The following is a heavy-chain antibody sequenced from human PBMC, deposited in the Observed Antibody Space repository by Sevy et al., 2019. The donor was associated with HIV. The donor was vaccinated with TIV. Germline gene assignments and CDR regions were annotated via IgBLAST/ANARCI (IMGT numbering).Heavy chain of an antibody. Sequence: GGSLRLSCAASGFTFSSYTMHWVRQAPGKGLEWVAFISYDGSGKYYADSVKGRFTIFRDNSKNTLYLQMNNLRAEDTAVFYCARDLALSGSYSWLAYWGQGTLVTVSS. CDR1: GFTFSSYT. CDR3: ARDLALSGSYSWLAY. V-gene: IGHV3-30*14. D-gene: IGHD1-26*01. J-gene: IGHJ4*02. CDR2: ISYDGSGK.